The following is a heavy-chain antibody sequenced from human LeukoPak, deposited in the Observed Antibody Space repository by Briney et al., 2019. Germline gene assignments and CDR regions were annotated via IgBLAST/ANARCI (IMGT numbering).Heavy chain of an antibody. CDR3: ARVAIGGGPYCGGDCFV. V-gene: IGHV1-18*01. J-gene: IGHJ4*02. CDR1: GYTFTNYG. Sequence: ASVKVSCKASGYTFTNYGITWVRQAPGQGLEWMGWITAYNGNTNYAQKFQDRVTMTTDTSTSTAYMELRSLRSDDTAVYYCARVAIGGGPYCGGDCFVWGQGTLVTVSS. CDR2: ITAYNGNT. D-gene: IGHD2-21*02.